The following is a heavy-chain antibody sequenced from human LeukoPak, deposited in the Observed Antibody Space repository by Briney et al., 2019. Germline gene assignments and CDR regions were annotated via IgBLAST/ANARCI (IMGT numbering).Heavy chain of an antibody. V-gene: IGHV3-69-1*01. CDR1: GFTLSNSS. CDR3: ANGKGDRSYLDY. CDR2: ISSHRSI. Sequence: GGSLRLSCVVSGFTLSNSSMSWVRQAPGKGLEWVSSISSHRSIYAESVRGRFTISRDNSKNTLYLQMNSLRAEDTAVYYCANGKGDRSYLDYWGQGTLVTVSS. D-gene: IGHD3-16*01. J-gene: IGHJ4*02.